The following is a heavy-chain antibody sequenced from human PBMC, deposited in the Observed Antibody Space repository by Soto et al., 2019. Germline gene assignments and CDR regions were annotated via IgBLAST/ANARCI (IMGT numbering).Heavy chain of an antibody. V-gene: IGHV1-58*02. Sequence: QMQLVQSGPEVKKPGTSVKVSCKASGFTFTSSAMQWVRQARGQRPEWIGWIVVGSGNTNYAQKFQERVTITRDMSTSTAYMELSSLRSEDTAVYYCATGGIRGYCGGGSCYSWDYWGQGTLVTVSS. CDR2: IVVGSGNT. J-gene: IGHJ4*02. CDR3: ATGGIRGYCGGGSCYSWDY. D-gene: IGHD2-15*01. CDR1: GFTFTSSA.